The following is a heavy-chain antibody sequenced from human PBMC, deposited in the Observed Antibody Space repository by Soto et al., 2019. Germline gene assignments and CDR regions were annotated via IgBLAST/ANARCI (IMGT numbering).Heavy chain of an antibody. J-gene: IGHJ3*02. CDR2: INHSGST. CDR1: GGSFSGYY. Sequence: SETLSLTCAVYGGSFSGYYWSWIRQPPGKGLEWIGEINHSGSTNYNPSLKSRVTISVDTSKNQFSLKLSSVTAADTAVYYCARRSGYCTNGVCYTFDIWGQGTMVTVSS. D-gene: IGHD2-8*01. V-gene: IGHV4-34*01. CDR3: ARRSGYCTNGVCYTFDI.